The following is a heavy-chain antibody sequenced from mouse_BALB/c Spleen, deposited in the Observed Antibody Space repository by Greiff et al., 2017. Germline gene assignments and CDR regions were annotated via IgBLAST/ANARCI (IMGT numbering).Heavy chain of an antibody. CDR1: GFTFSSFG. CDR3: ARDSYDAGGFDY. Sequence: EVKLVESGGGLVQPGGSRKLSCAASGFTFSSFGMHWVRQAPEKGLEWVAYISSGSSTIYYADTVKGRFTISRDNPKNTLFLQMTSLRSEDTAMYYCARDSYDAGGFDYWGQGTTLTVSS. V-gene: IGHV5-17*02. D-gene: IGHD2-12*01. CDR2: ISSGSSTI. J-gene: IGHJ2*01.